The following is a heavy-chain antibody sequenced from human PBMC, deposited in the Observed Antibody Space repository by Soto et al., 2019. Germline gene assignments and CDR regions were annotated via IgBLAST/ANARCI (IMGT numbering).Heavy chain of an antibody. CDR3: AKRGSGAVAFDY. Sequence: GGSLRLSCAASGLTLSRHAMTWVRQAPGKGLEWVSTISGGGGRTYYADSVKGRFSISRDNSKNTLYLQMNSLRAEDTALYYCAKRGSGAVAFDYWGQGTLVTVSS. CDR2: ISGGGGRT. D-gene: IGHD6-19*01. CDR1: GLTLSRHA. V-gene: IGHV3-23*01. J-gene: IGHJ4*02.